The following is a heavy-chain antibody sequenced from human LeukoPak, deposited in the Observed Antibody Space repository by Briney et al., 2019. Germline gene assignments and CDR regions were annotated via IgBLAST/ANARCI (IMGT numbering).Heavy chain of an antibody. CDR3: AREGIIGDDQGWFDP. Sequence: GASVKVSCKASGYTFSDYVIHWVRQAPGQGLECMGWINPKSGGTNYVQKFQGRVTMTRDTSINTVYMELSSLNSDDTAMYYCAREGIIGDDQGWFDPWGQGTLVTVCS. CDR2: INPKSGGT. J-gene: IGHJ5*02. V-gene: IGHV1-2*02. D-gene: IGHD1-20*01. CDR1: GYTFSDYV.